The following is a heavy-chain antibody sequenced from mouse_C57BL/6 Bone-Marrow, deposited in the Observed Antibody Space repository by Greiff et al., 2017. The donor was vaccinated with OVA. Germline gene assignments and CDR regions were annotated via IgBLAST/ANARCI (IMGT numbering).Heavy chain of an antibody. CDR2: IDPEDGET. J-gene: IGHJ1*03. Sequence: EVQRVESGAELVKPGASVKLSCTASGFNIKDYYMHWVKQRTEQGLEWIGRIDPEDGETKYAPKFQGKATITADTSSNTAYLQLSSLTSEDTAVYYCARRNYGSSFYWYFDVWGTGTTVTVSS. CDR3: ARRNYGSSFYWYFDV. V-gene: IGHV14-2*01. D-gene: IGHD1-1*01. CDR1: GFNIKDYY.